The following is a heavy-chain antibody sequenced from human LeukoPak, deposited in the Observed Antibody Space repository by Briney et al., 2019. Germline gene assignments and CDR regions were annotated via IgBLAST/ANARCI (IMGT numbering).Heavy chain of an antibody. CDR3: AKGTSVTAIRYFDS. CDR2: ITGSGGAI. CDR1: GFTFSSYA. D-gene: IGHD2-21*02. J-gene: IGHJ4*02. Sequence: GGSLRLSCAASGFTFSSYAMTWVRQAPGKGLEWVSLITGSGGAIYYADSVKGRLTISRDNSKNTLYLQMSSLRADDTAVYYCAKGTSVTAIRYFDSWGQGTQVTVSS. V-gene: IGHV3-23*01.